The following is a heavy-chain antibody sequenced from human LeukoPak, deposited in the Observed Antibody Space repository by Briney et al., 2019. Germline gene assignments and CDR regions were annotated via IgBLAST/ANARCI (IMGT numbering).Heavy chain of an antibody. V-gene: IGHV3-48*02. J-gene: IGHJ6*02. D-gene: IGHD3-10*01. CDR1: GFTFSSYS. CDR3: ARDFRGRTYYYGSGTNYGMDV. Sequence: GGSLRLSCAASGFTFSSYSMNWVRQAPGKGLEWVSYISSSSTIYYADSVKGRFTVSRDNAKNSLYLQMNSLRDEDTAVYYCARDFRGRTYYYGSGTNYGMDVWGQGTTVTVSS. CDR2: ISSSSTI.